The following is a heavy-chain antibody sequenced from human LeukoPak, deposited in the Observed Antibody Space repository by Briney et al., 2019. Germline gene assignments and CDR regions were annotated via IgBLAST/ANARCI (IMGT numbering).Heavy chain of an antibody. V-gene: IGHV3-7*01. CDR2: INQGGSVQ. CDR1: GGTFSSYA. J-gene: IGHJ4*02. CDR3: ARVEYSGWNLEY. D-gene: IGHD5-12*01. Sequence: ASVKVSCKASGGTFSSYAISWVRQAPGKGLEWVANINQGGSVQYYMDSVKGRFTISRDDAKNSLYVQMNSLRDEDTAVYYCARVEYSGWNLEYWGQGTLVTVSS.